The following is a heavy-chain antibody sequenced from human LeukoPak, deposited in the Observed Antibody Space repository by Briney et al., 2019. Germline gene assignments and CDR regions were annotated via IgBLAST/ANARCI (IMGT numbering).Heavy chain of an antibody. Sequence: KASGTLSLTCAVSGGSINTGNWWSWVRQPPGKGLEWIGYIYYSGSTNYNPSLKSRVTISVDTSKNQFSLKLSSVTAADTAVYYCARLESRISHSEDSSGWYRYFQHWGQGTLVTVSS. V-gene: IGHV4-4*02. CDR1: GGSINTGNW. D-gene: IGHD6-19*01. CDR3: ARLESRISHSEDSSGWYRYFQH. CDR2: IYYSGST. J-gene: IGHJ1*01.